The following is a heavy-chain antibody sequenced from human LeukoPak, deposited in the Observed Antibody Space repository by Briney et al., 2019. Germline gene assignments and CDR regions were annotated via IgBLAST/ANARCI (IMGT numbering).Heavy chain of an antibody. J-gene: IGHJ4*02. CDR3: ARESWVVGELGDMR. D-gene: IGHD3-10*01. V-gene: IGHV4-59*01. Sequence: SETLSLTCTVSGGSIGTYFWSWTRQPPGKGLEWVGYIYYTGSTSYNPSLKSRVTISVDTSRNQISLMLNSVTAADTAVYYCARESWVVGELGDMRWGQGTLVTVSS. CDR2: IYYTGST. CDR1: GGSIGTYF.